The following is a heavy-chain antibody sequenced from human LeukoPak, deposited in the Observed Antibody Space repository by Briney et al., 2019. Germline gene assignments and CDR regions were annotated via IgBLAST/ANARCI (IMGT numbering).Heavy chain of an antibody. V-gene: IGHV3-73*01. J-gene: IGHJ4*02. D-gene: IGHD1-26*01. CDR1: GFTFSGSA. CDR3: ARGLVGATTRLGV. Sequence: PGGSLRLSCAASGFTFSGSAMHWVRQASGKGLEWVGRIRSKANSYATAYAASVKGRFTISRDDSKNTAYLQMNSLRAEDTAVYYCARGLVGATTRLGVWGQGTLVTVSS. CDR2: IRSKANSYAT.